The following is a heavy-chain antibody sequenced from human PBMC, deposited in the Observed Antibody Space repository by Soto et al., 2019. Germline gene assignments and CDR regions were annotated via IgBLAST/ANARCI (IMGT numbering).Heavy chain of an antibody. CDR2: ISSSSSYI. J-gene: IGHJ3*02. CDR3: AREGEVVPAALGQFDI. V-gene: IGHV3-21*01. CDR1: GFTFSSYS. D-gene: IGHD2-2*01. Sequence: GGSLRLSCAASGFTFSSYSMNWVRQAPGKGLEWVSSISSSSSYIYYADSVKGRFTISRDNAKNSLYLQMNSLRAEDTAVYYCAREGEVVPAALGQFDIWGQGTMVTVSS.